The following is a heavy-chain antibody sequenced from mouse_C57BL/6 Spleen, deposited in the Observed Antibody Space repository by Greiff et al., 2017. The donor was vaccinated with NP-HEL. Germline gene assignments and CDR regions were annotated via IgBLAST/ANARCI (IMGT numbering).Heavy chain of an antibody. CDR3: ARDGWLLGAWFAY. CDR2: ISYDGSN. Sequence: EVQVVESGPGLVKPSQSLSLTCSVTGYSITSGYYWNWIRQFPGNKLEWMGYISYDGSNNYNPSLKNRISITRDTSKNQFFLKLNSVTTEDTATYYCARDGWLLGAWFAYWGQGTLVTVSA. V-gene: IGHV3-6*01. CDR1: GYSITSGYY. J-gene: IGHJ3*01. D-gene: IGHD2-3*01.